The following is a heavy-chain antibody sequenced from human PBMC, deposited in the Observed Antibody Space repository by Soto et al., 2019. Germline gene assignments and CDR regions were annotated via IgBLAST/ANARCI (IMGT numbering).Heavy chain of an antibody. CDR1: GGSISSSSYY. CDR3: ARNYDPDYDYIWGSYRSGRYFDY. V-gene: IGHV4-39*01. Sequence: SETLSLTCTVSGGSISSSSYYWGWIRQPPGKGLEWIGSIYYSGSTYYNPSLKSRVTISVDTSKNQFSLKLSAVTAADTAVYYCARNYDPDYDYIWGSYRSGRYFDYWGQGTLVTVSS. J-gene: IGHJ4*02. CDR2: IYYSGST. D-gene: IGHD3-16*02.